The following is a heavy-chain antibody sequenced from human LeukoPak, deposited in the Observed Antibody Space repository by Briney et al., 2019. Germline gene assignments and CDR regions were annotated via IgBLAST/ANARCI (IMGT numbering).Heavy chain of an antibody. CDR2: IDYDSSHI. D-gene: IGHD3-9*01. CDR3: TRDPLRYLRVGHYDY. Sequence: GGSLRLSCAASGFTFSTSAMNWVRQVPGKGLEWVSSIDYDSSHIYYAASVRGRFTISRDNARDSVYLPMDSLRVEDTAVYYCTRDPLRYLRVGHYDYWGQGTLVAVSS. J-gene: IGHJ4*02. V-gene: IGHV3-21*01. CDR1: GFTFSTSA.